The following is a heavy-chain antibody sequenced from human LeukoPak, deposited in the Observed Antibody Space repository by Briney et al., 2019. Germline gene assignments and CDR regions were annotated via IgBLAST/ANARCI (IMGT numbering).Heavy chain of an antibody. CDR1: GGTFSSYA. Sequence: GASVKVSCKASGGTFSSYAISWVRQAPGQGLEWMGGITPIFGTANYAQKFQGRVTITTDESTSTAYMELSSLRSEDTAVYYCASHIYCGGDCYPLFDYWGQGTLVTVSS. V-gene: IGHV1-69*05. D-gene: IGHD2-21*02. CDR2: ITPIFGTA. J-gene: IGHJ4*02. CDR3: ASHIYCGGDCYPLFDY.